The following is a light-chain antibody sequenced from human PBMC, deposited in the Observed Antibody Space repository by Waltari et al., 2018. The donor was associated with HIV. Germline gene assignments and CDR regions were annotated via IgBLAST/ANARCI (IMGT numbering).Light chain of an antibody. V-gene: IGLV1-47*01. CDR2: RNN. CDR1: SSNLGSNY. J-gene: IGLJ2*01. Sequence: QSVLTQPPSASGTPGQRVTISCSGSSSNLGSNYVYWYQQLPGTAPKLLIYRNNQRPSGVSNRFSGSKSGNTASLTISGLQAEDEADYYCCSYAGSSTFVVFGGGTKLTVL. CDR3: CSYAGSSTFVV.